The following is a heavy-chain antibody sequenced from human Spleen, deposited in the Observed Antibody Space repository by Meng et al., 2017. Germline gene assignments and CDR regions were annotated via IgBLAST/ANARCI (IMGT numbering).Heavy chain of an antibody. D-gene: IGHD3-22*01. CDR1: GFTVSSIY. V-gene: IGHV3-9*01. Sequence: GGSLRLSCAASGFTVSSIYMSWVRQAPGKGLEWVSGISWNSGSIGYADSVKGRFTISRDNAKNSLYLQMNSLRAEDTALYYCAKELQIVSSGYLLQPFDIWGQGTMVTVSS. CDR2: ISWNSGSI. J-gene: IGHJ3*02. CDR3: AKELQIVSSGYLLQPFDI.